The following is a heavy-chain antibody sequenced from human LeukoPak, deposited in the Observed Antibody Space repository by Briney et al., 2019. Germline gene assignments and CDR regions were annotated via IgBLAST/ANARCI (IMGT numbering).Heavy chain of an antibody. J-gene: IGHJ5*02. CDR1: GGSISSGGYY. Sequence: PSQTLSLTCTASGGSISSGGYYWSWIRQHPGKGLEWIGYIYYSGNTYYSPSLKSRLIISIDTSKNQFSLKLSSVTAADTAVYYWARGLDYCSSFFTWFDPWCQGTLVTVSS. CDR3: ARGLDYCSSFFTWFDP. D-gene: IGHD4-11*01. V-gene: IGHV4-31*03. CDR2: IYYSGNT.